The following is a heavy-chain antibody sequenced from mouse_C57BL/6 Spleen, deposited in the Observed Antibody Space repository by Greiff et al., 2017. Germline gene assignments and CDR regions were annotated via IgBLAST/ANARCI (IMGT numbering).Heavy chain of an antibody. CDR2: ISDGGSYP. CDR1: GFTFSSYA. Sequence: DVMLVESGGGLVKPGGSLKLSCAASGFTFSSYAMSWVRQTPEKRLEWVATISDGGSYPSYPDNVKGRFTISRDNAKNHLYLQMSHLKSEDTAMYYCARDGGLRLEAWFAYWGQGTLVTVSA. J-gene: IGHJ3*01. CDR3: ARDGGLRLEAWFAY. D-gene: IGHD2-4*01. V-gene: IGHV5-4*01.